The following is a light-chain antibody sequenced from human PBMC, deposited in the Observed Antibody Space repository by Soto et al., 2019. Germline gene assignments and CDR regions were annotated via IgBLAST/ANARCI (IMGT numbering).Light chain of an antibody. CDR2: DAS. CDR1: EIISRW. CDR3: PQHTSVSNT. J-gene: IGKJ5*01. Sequence: DIQMTQCPATLSASVGDSVTLPCRASEIISRWLAWYQQKPGKAPKILLYDASSLESGGPSRFSGSGSGTEFTLTINSLQAADFATYSCPQHTSVSNTFGPGTRLDI. V-gene: IGKV1-5*03.